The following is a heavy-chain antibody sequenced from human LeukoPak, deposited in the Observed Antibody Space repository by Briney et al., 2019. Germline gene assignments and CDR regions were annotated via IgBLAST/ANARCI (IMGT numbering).Heavy chain of an antibody. CDR3: AKGAVAGNDY. Sequence: GGSLRLFCAASGFTSSCYAMSWVRQAPGKGLEWVSAISGSGGSTYYAASVKGRFTISRDNSKNTLYLQMNSPRAEDTAVYYCAKGAVAGNDYWGQGTLVTVSS. J-gene: IGHJ4*02. CDR2: ISGSGGST. CDR1: GFTSSCYA. D-gene: IGHD6-19*01. V-gene: IGHV3-23*01.